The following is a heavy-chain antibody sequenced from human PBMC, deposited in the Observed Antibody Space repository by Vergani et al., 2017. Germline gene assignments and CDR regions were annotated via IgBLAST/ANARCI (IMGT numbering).Heavy chain of an antibody. J-gene: IGHJ4*02. CDR2: IYYSGST. CDR1: GGSISSYY. Sequence: QVQLQESGPGLVKPSETLSLTCTVSGGSISSYYWSWIRQPQGKGLEWIGYIYYSGSTNYNPSLKSRVTISVDTSKNQFSLKLSSVTAADTAVYYCARGEWLVPDYWGQGTLVTVSS. CDR3: ARGEWLVPDY. V-gene: IGHV4-59*01. D-gene: IGHD6-19*01.